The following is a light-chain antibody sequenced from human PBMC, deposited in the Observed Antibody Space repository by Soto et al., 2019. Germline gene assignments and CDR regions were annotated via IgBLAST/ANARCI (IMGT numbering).Light chain of an antibody. J-gene: IGLJ1*01. Sequence: QSVLTQPPSVSGAPGQRVTISCTGSSSNIGAGYDVHWYEQLPGTAPKLLIYGNSNRPSLVPDRFSGSKSGTSASLAITGLQTEDEADYYCQSYDSSLSGYVFGTGTKLTV. CDR3: QSYDSSLSGYV. CDR1: SSNIGAGYD. V-gene: IGLV1-40*01. CDR2: GNS.